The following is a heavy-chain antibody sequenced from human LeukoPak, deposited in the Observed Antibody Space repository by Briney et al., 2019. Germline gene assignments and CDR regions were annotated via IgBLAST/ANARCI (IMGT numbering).Heavy chain of an antibody. Sequence: SETLSLTCAVYGGSFSGYFWTWIRQPPGKGLEWIGEITHSGSTNYNPSLKSRVVISTDTSNNQFSLKLSSVTAADTAVYYCARGPPQTYFHGNGYYYFDYWGQGTLVTVSS. V-gene: IGHV4-34*01. CDR1: GGSFSGYF. CDR2: ITHSGST. CDR3: ARGPPQTYFHGNGYYYFDY. D-gene: IGHD3-22*01. J-gene: IGHJ4*02.